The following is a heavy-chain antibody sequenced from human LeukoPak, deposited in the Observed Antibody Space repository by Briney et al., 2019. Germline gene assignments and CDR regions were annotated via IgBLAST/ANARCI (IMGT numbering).Heavy chain of an antibody. V-gene: IGHV1-2*06. Sequence: GASVKVSCKASGYTFTGYYMHWVRQAPGQGLEWMGRINPNSGGTNYAQKFQGRVTMTRDTSISTAYMELSRLRSDDTAAYYCARDPYYYGPGSYRRIYYYMDVWGKGTTVTVSS. D-gene: IGHD3-10*01. J-gene: IGHJ6*03. CDR2: INPNSGGT. CDR1: GYTFTGYY. CDR3: ARDPYYYGPGSYRRIYYYMDV.